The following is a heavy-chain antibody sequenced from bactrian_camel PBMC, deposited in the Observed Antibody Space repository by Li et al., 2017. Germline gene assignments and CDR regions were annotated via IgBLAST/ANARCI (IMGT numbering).Heavy chain of an antibody. CDR1: GITTTRYC. D-gene: IGHD3*01. V-gene: IGHV3S1*01. CDR2: LYTGSGHT. J-gene: IGHJ4*01. Sequence: QLVESGGDSVQAGGSLRLACLTSGITTTRYCMAWLRQGTGKRREMVAGLYTGSGHTVYADSVKGRFTISQDKAKNTLYLQMNNLRPEDTAMYYCAADTSAGCYGDIERLSAHIGQGTQVTVS.